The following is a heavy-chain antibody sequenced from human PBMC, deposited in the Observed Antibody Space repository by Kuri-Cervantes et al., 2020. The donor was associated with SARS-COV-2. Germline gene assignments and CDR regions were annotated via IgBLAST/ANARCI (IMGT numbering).Heavy chain of an antibody. D-gene: IGHD2-2*02. CDR1: GFTFSSYG. J-gene: IGHJ6*02. CDR3: ARDEYCSTSKCYTSYNYCYAMDV. CDR2: ISYDGSNK. V-gene: IGHV3-30*03. Sequence: LSLTCAASGFTFSSYGMHWVRQAPGKGLEWVAVISYDGSNKYYADSVKGRFTISRDNSKNTLYLQMNSLRVADTALYYCARDEYCSTSKCYTSYNYCYAMDVWGQGTSVSVSS.